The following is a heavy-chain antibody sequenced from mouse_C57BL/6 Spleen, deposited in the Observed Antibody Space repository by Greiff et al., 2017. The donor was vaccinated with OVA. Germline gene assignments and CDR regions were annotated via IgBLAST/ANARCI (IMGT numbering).Heavy chain of an antibody. CDR3: ARDYYGSYYAMDY. CDR2: INPGSGGT. CDR1: GYAFTNYL. V-gene: IGHV1-54*01. Sequence: VMLVESGAELVRPGTSVKVSCKASGYAFTNYLIEWVKQRPGQGLEWIGVINPGSGGTNYNEKFKGKATLTADKSSSTAYMQLSSLTSEDSAVYFCARDYYGSYYAMDYWGQGTSVTVSS. D-gene: IGHD1-1*01. J-gene: IGHJ4*01.